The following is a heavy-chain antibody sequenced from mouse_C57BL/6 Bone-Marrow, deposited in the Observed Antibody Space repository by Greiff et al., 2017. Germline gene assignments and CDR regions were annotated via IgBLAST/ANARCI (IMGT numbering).Heavy chain of an antibody. CDR1: GYTFTSYT. J-gene: IGHJ3*01. CDR3: AGRDYYGSSPFAY. Sequence: VQLQQSGAELARPGASVKMSCKASGYTFTSYTMHWVKPRPGQGLEWSGYINPSSGYPKYNQKFKDQATLTADKSSSTAYMQLSSLTSEGSAVDYCAGRDYYGSSPFAYGSQGALVTVSA. D-gene: IGHD1-1*01. CDR2: INPSSGYP. V-gene: IGHV1-4*01.